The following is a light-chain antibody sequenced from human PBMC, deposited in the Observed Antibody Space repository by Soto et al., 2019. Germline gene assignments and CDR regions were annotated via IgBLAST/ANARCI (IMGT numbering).Light chain of an antibody. CDR2: GAS. CDR3: YQYNNWPLLT. Sequence: EIVMTQSPATLSVSPGERATLSCRASQSVSSNLAWYQQKPGQAPRLLFHGASTRATGIPARFSGSGSGTEVTLTIGSRQSEDFAVYYCYQYNNWPLLTFGGGTKVEIK. J-gene: IGKJ4*01. CDR1: QSVSSN. V-gene: IGKV3-15*01.